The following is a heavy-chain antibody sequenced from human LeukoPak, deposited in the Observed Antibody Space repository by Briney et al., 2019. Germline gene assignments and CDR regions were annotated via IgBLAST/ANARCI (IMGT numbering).Heavy chain of an antibody. CDR3: ARLFRVVVPAANTHFDY. Sequence: PGGSLRLSCAASGFSFGSYVMHWVRQAAGKGLEWVAVISYDGSNKYYADSVKGRFTISRDNSKNTLYLQMNSLRAEDTAVYYCARLFRVVVPAANTHFDYWGQGTLVTVSS. CDR1: GFSFGSYV. V-gene: IGHV3-30*03. J-gene: IGHJ4*02. CDR2: ISYDGSNK. D-gene: IGHD2-2*01.